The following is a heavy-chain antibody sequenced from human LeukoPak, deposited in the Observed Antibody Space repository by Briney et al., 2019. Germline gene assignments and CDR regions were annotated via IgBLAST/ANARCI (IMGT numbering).Heavy chain of an antibody. J-gene: IGHJ3*02. CDR2: IYHSGST. V-gene: IGHV4-38-2*02. CDR3: ARGKKLRFLEWLSRGHAFDI. Sequence: PSETLSLTCTVSGYSISSGYYWGWIRQPPGKGLEWIGSIYHSGSTYYNPSLKSRVTISVDTSKNQFSLKLSSVTAADTAVYYCARGKKLRFLEWLSRGHAFDIWGQGTMVTVSS. CDR1: GYSISSGYY. D-gene: IGHD3-3*01.